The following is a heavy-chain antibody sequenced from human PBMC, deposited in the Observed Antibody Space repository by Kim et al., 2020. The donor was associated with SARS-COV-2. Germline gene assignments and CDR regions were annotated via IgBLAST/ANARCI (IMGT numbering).Heavy chain of an antibody. D-gene: IGHD5-12*01. J-gene: IGHJ6*02. CDR1: GFTFSSYG. CDR2: ISYDGSNK. Sequence: GGSLRLSCAASGFTFSSYGMHWVRQAPGKGLEWVAVISYDGSNKYYADSVKDRFTISRDNSKNTLYLQMNSLRAEDTAVYYCAKDVSGYLYGMDVWGQGT. CDR3: AKDVSGYLYGMDV. V-gene: IGHV3-30*18.